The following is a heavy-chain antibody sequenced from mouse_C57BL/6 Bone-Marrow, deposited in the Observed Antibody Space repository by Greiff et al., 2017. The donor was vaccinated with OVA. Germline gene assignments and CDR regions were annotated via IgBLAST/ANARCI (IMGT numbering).Heavy chain of an antibody. V-gene: IGHV1-59*01. D-gene: IGHD1-1*01. J-gene: IGHJ2*01. CDR3: ATIYYYGSKDY. Sequence: QVQLKQPGAELVRPGTSVKLSCKASGYTFTSYWMHWVKQRPGQGLEWIGVIDPSDSYTNYNQKFKGKATLTVDTSSSTAYMQLSSLTSEDSAVYYCATIYYYGSKDYWGQGTTLTVSS. CDR2: IDPSDSYT. CDR1: GYTFTSYW.